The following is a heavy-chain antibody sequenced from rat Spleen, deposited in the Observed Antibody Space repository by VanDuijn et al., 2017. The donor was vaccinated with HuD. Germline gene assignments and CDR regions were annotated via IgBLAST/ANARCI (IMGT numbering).Heavy chain of an antibody. J-gene: IGHJ2*01. V-gene: IGHV5-7*01. CDR2: VAYDSSNA. CDR1: GFTFSDYN. CDR3: ARRHYGYTDYFDY. D-gene: IGHD1-11*01. Sequence: EVQLVESGGGLVQPGRSLKLSCVVSGFTFSDYNMAWVRQAPKKGLEWVATVAYDSSNAYYRDSVKGRFTISRDDAKSTLYLQMDSLGSEHTATYYCARRHYGYTDYFDYWGQGVMVTVSS.